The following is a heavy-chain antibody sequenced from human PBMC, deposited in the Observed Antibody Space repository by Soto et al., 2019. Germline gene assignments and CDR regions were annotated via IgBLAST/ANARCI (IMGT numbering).Heavy chain of an antibody. CDR2: IYPGDSDT. V-gene: IGHV5-51*01. J-gene: IGHJ6*02. Sequence: GESLKISCQGSGYSFAGYWIGWVRQMPGKDLEWMGIIYPGDSDTRYSPSFQGQVTISADKSLRTAYLQWTSLKASDTALYYCARTRSFTLGFYYDGMDVWGQGTTVTVSS. CDR3: ARTRSFTLGFYYDGMDV. D-gene: IGHD6-6*01. CDR1: GYSFAGYW.